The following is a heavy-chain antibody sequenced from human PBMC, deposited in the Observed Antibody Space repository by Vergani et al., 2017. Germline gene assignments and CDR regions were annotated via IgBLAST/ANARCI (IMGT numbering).Heavy chain of an antibody. Sequence: QVQLVESGGGVVQPGRSLRLSCAASGFTFSSYGMHWVRQAPGKGLEWVAVISYDGSNKYYADSVKGRFTISRDNSKNTLYLQMNSLRAEDTAVYYCARRPSVAGRLMGRNWFDPWGQGTLVTVSS. CDR3: ARRPSVAGRLMGRNWFDP. J-gene: IGHJ5*02. CDR1: GFTFSSYG. CDR2: ISYDGSNK. D-gene: IGHD6-19*01. V-gene: IGHV3-30*03.